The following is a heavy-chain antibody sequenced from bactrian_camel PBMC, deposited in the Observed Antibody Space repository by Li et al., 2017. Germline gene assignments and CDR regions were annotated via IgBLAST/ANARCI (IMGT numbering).Heavy chain of an antibody. D-gene: IGHD6*01. CDR2: IDTDGNT. Sequence: HVQLVESGGGSVQAGGSLRLSCQSSGTTVNMGWYRRAPGEGREAVGCIDTDGNTRYADSMKGRFTISHDNAKNTLFLQMNSLKPEDTAMYSCALDPFFCSAGSWYSQGYQYWGQGTQVTVS. CDR3: ALDPFFCSAGSWYSQGYQY. CDR1: GTTVN. J-gene: IGHJ4*01. V-gene: IGHV3S53*01.